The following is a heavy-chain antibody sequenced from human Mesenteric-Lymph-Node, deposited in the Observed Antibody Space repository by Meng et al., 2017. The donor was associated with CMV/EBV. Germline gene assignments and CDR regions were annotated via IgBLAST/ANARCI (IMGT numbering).Heavy chain of an antibody. Sequence: ASVKVSCKASGYTFTGYYMHWVRQAPGQGLEWMGWINPNSGGTNYAQKLQGRVTMTTDTSTSTAYMELRSLRSDDTAVYYCARVSSSGWHYFDYWGQGTLVTVSS. V-gene: IGHV1-2*02. CDR2: INPNSGGT. J-gene: IGHJ4*02. D-gene: IGHD6-19*01. CDR1: GYTFTGYY. CDR3: ARVSSSGWHYFDY.